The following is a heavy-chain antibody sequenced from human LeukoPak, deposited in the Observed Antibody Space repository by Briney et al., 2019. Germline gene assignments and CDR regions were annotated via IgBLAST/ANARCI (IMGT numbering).Heavy chain of an antibody. Sequence: GGSLRLSCAASGFTFDDYAMHWVRQAPGKGLEWVSGISWNSGSIGYADSVKGRFTISRDNAKNSLYLQMNSLRAEDMALYYCAKGTTGSLFDAFDIWGQGTMVAVSS. CDR2: ISWNSGSI. V-gene: IGHV3-9*03. CDR3: AKGTTGSLFDAFDI. D-gene: IGHD1-14*01. CDR1: GFTFDDYA. J-gene: IGHJ3*02.